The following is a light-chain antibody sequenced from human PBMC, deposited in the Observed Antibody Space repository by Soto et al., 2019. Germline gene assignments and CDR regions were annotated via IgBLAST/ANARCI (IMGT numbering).Light chain of an antibody. J-gene: IGKJ3*01. Sequence: EIVLTQSPGTLSLSPGERATLSCRASQSVSSSLLAWYQQKPGEPPRLLIYGASSRATGIPDRFSGSGSGTDFTLTISRLEPEDFAAYYCQQYDSSAFTFGAGTKVEIK. V-gene: IGKV3-20*01. CDR2: GAS. CDR1: QSVSSSL. CDR3: QQYDSSAFT.